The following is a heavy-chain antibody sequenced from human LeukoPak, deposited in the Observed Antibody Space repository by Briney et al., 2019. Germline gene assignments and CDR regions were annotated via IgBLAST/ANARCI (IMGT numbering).Heavy chain of an antibody. CDR2: ISGSGGST. J-gene: IGHJ4*02. V-gene: IGHV3-23*01. D-gene: IGHD3-22*01. CDR1: GFTFSSYA. CDR3: AKRGYYDSDKFDY. Sequence: PGGSLRLSCAASGFTFSSYAMSWVRQAPGKGLGWVSAISGSGGSTYYADSVKGRFTISRDNSKNTLYLQMNSLRAEDTAVYYCAKRGYYDSDKFDYWGQGTLVTVSS.